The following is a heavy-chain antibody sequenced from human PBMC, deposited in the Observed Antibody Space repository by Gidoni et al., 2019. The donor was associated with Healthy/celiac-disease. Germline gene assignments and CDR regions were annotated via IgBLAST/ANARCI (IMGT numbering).Heavy chain of an antibody. CDR2: INHRGST. V-gene: IGHV4-34*01. J-gene: IGHJ6*02. CDR1: GGSFSGYY. CDR3: ARGPTGSIFGVVIISPRGGNQNNYYYGMDV. D-gene: IGHD3-3*01. Sequence: QVQLQQWGAGLLKPSETLSLTCAVYGGSFSGYYWSWIRQPPGKGLKWIGEINHRGSTNYNPSLKSRVTISVDTSKNQFSLKLSSVTAADTAVYYCARGPTGSIFGVVIISPRGGNQNNYYYGMDVWGQGTTVTVSS.